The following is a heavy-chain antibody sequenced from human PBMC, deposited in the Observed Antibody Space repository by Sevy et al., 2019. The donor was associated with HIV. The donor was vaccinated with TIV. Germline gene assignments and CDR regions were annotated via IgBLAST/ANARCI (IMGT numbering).Heavy chain of an antibody. CDR1: GYTFTSYG. CDR3: AREMTTGRSSYGMDV. CDR2: ISAYNGNT. J-gene: IGHJ6*02. V-gene: IGHV1-18*01. Sequence: ASVKVSCKASGYTFTSYGISWVQQAPGQGLEWMGWISAYNGNTNYAQKLQGRVTMTTDTSTSTAYMELRSLRSDDTAVYYCAREMTTGRSSYGMDVWGQGTTVTVSS. D-gene: IGHD4-4*01.